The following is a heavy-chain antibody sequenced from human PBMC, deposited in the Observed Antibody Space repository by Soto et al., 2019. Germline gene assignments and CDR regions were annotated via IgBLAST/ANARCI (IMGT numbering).Heavy chain of an antibody. CDR3: AKNIGGFSGYANFDY. V-gene: IGHV3-23*01. CDR1: GFTFSNDD. J-gene: IGHJ4*02. CDR2: ITAGGFNT. Sequence: EVQLLESGGDLVQPGGSLRLSCVASGFTFSNDDLSWVRQASGKGREWVSAITAGGFNTYYADSVKGRFTISRDNSKNTLYLQMNSLRAEDTAVYYCAKNIGGFSGYANFDYWGQGTLVTVSS. D-gene: IGHD5-12*01.